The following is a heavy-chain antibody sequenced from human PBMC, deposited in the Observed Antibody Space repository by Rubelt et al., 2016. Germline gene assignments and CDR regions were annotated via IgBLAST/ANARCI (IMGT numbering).Heavy chain of an antibody. CDR2: INHSGSP. D-gene: IGHD2-8*01. V-gene: IGHV4-34*01. CDR3: ASLSRAVGLFDY. Sequence: QVQLQQWGAGLLKPSETLSLTCAVYGGSFSGYYWSWIRQAPGKGLEWIGEINHSGSPNYNPSLKRRVTISVATSKTQFSLKLTSVTAADTAFYYCASLSRAVGLFDYWGQGTLVTVSS. J-gene: IGHJ4*02. CDR1: GGSFSGYY.